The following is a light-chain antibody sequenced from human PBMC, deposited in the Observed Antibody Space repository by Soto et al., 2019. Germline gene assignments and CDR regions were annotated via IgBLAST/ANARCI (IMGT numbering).Light chain of an antibody. CDR1: SSDIGGYNY. CDR3: SSYTNSDTWV. V-gene: IGLV2-14*01. Sequence: QSALTQPASVSGSPGQSITISCTGSSSDIGGYNYVSWYQQYPGKAPKLMIYEVSNRPSGISNRFSASKSGNTASLTISGLQAEDETDYHCSSYTNSDTWVFGGGTKVTV. CDR2: EVS. J-gene: IGLJ3*02.